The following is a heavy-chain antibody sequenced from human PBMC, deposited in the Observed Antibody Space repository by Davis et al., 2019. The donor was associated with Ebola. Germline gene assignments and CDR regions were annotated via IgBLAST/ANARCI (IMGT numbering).Heavy chain of an antibody. CDR1: GYTFTSYY. CDR2: INPSGGST. Sequence: ASVQVSCKASGYTFTSYYMHWVRQAPGQGLEWMGIINPSGGSTSYAQKFQGRVTMTRDTSTSTVYMELSSLRSEDTAVYYCARDRYCSSTSCYLAGWYVFWFDPWGQGTLVTVSS. D-gene: IGHD2-2*01. V-gene: IGHV1-46*01. J-gene: IGHJ5*02. CDR3: ARDRYCSSTSCYLAGWYVFWFDP.